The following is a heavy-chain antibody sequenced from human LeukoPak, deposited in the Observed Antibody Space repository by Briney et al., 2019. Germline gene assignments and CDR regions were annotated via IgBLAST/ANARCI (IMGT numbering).Heavy chain of an antibody. CDR3: ARPGYSSGWYGD. V-gene: IGHV4-39*07. J-gene: IGHJ4*02. CDR1: GGSISSSSYY. CDR2: IYYSGST. Sequence: SETLSLTCTVSGGSISSSSYYWGWIRQPPGKGLEWIGSIYYSGSTYYNPSLKSRVTISVDTSKNQFSLKLRSVTAADTAVYYCARPGYSSGWYGDWGQGTLVTVSS. D-gene: IGHD6-19*01.